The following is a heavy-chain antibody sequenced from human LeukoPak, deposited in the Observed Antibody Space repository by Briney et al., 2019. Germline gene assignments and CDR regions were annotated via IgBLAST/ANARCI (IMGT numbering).Heavy chain of an antibody. D-gene: IGHD5-12*01. V-gene: IGHV5-51*01. J-gene: IGHJ4*02. CDR2: IYPGDSDT. CDR3: ARYVRRGYSGYDTYFDY. CDR1: GYSFTSYW. Sequence: GESLKISCKGSGYSFTSYWIGWVRQMPGKGLEWMGIIYPGDSDTRYSPSFQGQVTISADKSISTAYLQWSSLKVSDTAMYYCARYVRRGYSGYDTYFDYWGQGTLVTVSS.